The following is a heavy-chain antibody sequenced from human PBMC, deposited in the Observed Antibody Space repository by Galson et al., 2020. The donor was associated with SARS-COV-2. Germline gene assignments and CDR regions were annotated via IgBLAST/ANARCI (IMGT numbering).Heavy chain of an antibody. D-gene: IGHD3-10*01. CDR2: ISHSGST. CDR1: GDSITSRSSY. CDR3: ARQQGQQLWFGLVGPFDI. J-gene: IGHJ3*02. V-gene: IGHV4-39*01. Sequence: SETLSLTCTVSGDSITSRSSYWGWIRQPPGKGLEWIGSISHSGSTYYNPSLKSRATISGDTSKNQLSLRLNFVTVADTAVFYCARQQGQQLWFGLVGPFDIWGQGTTVTVPP.